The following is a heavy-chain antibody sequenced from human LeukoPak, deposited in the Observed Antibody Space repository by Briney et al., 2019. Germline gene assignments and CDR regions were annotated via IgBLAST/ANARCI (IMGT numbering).Heavy chain of an antibody. CDR1: GGSISGYY. J-gene: IGHJ5*02. CDR3: ARRPAVPAMVTS. V-gene: IGHV4-59*08. CDR2: IYSSGST. D-gene: IGHD5-18*01. Sequence: SETLSLTCTVSGGSISGYYWNWIRQAPGKGLEWIGYIYSSGSTNYSPSLNSRVTISEDTSKNQFYLNLSSVTAADTAVYYCARRPAVPAMVTSWGQGTLVTVSS.